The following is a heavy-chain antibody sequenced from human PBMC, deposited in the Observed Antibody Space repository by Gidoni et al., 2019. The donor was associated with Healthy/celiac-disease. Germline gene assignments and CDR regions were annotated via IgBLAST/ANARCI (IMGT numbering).Heavy chain of an antibody. CDR1: GGSITSGDYY. CDR3: ARYAYCSSTSCYTGGPHDAFDI. CDR2: IYYSGRT. J-gene: IGHJ3*02. Sequence: QVQLQESGPGLVKPSQTLSLTCTVSGGSITSGDYYWSWIRQPPGKGLEWIGYIYYSGRTYYNPSLKSRVTISVDTSKNQFSLKLSSVTAADTAVYYCARYAYCSSTSCYTGGPHDAFDIWGQGTMVTVSS. V-gene: IGHV4-30-4*01. D-gene: IGHD2-2*02.